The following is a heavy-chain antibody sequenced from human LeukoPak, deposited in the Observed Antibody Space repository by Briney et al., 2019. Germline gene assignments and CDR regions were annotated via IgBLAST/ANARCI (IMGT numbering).Heavy chain of an antibody. J-gene: IGHJ4*02. CDR2: INLNSGGT. CDR1: GYTLTDYY. Sequence: ASVKVSCKASGYTLTDYYMNWVRQAPGQGLEWMGWINLNSGGTNYAQTFQGRVTVTRDTSISTAYMELSSLRSDDTAVYYCSYSGYGWDVIRFDYWGQGTLVTVSS. CDR3: SYSGYGWDVIRFDY. V-gene: IGHV1-2*02. D-gene: IGHD2-8*02.